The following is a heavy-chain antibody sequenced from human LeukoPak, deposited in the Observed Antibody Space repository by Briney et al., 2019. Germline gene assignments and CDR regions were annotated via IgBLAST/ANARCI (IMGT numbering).Heavy chain of an antibody. Sequence: SGTLSLTCAVSGGSISSNSYYWGWIRQPPGKGLEWIGSIYYSGSSYYNPSLKSRVTISVDTSKNQFSLKLSSVTAADTAVYYCARAAGRDTTSGLDFDYWGQGILVTVSS. V-gene: IGHV4-39*07. CDR3: ARAAGRDTTSGLDFDY. CDR2: IYYSGSS. J-gene: IGHJ4*02. D-gene: IGHD1-26*01. CDR1: GGSISSNSYY.